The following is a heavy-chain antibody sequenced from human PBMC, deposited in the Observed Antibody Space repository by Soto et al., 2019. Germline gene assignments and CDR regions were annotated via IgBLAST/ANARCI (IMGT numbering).Heavy chain of an antibody. Sequence: GGSLRLSCAASGFTFSSYGMHWVRQAPGKGLEWVAVISYDGSNKYYADSVKGRFTISRDNSKNTLYLQMNSLRAEDTAVYYCAKDRVIAVAGTSKGNYYYGMDVWGQGTTVTVSS. D-gene: IGHD6-19*01. CDR3: AKDRVIAVAGTSKGNYYYGMDV. J-gene: IGHJ6*02. CDR1: GFTFSSYG. CDR2: ISYDGSNK. V-gene: IGHV3-30*18.